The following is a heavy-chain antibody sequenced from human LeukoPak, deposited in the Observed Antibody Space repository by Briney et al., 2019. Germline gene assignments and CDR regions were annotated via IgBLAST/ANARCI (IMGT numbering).Heavy chain of an antibody. V-gene: IGHV3-23*01. CDR2: INDDAGTT. Sequence: GGSLRLSCAASGFTVSSNYMSWVRQAPGKGLEWVSVINDDAGTTYSADSVKGRFTISRDNSKNTLYLQMNSLRPEDTAVYHCAKVSRIDYDKSGFYRHFEYWGQGTLVTVSS. CDR3: AKVSRIDYDKSGFYRHFEY. J-gene: IGHJ4*02. D-gene: IGHD3-22*01. CDR1: GFTVSSNY.